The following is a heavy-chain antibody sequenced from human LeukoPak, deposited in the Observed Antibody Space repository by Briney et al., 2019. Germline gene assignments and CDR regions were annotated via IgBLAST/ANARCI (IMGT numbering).Heavy chain of an antibody. CDR1: GFSFSNSW. Sequence: GGSLRLSCAAYGFSFSNSWMTWVRQAPGKDLEWVASINPDGSEVSYVGSVKGRFTISRDNAKNSVYLQMSSLRAEETGVFYCARDRGYTSFDYWGQGARVAVSS. CDR3: ARDRGYTSFDY. D-gene: IGHD5-18*01. V-gene: IGHV3-7*01. CDR2: INPDGSEV. J-gene: IGHJ4*02.